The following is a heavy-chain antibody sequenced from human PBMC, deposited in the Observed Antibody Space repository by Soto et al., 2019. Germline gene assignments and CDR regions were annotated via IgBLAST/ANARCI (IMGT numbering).Heavy chain of an antibody. CDR3: ARGGLRPYWFDP. J-gene: IGHJ5*01. V-gene: IGHV3-74*01. D-gene: IGHD5-12*01. Sequence: EVQLVESGGGLVQPGGSLRLSCAASEFTFSTYWMHWVRQAPGKGVVWVSRINGAGGTTNYAVSVKGRFAISRDNAKSTLFLAVNGLRAEDTAVYYCARGGLRPYWFDPWGQGTLVTVSA. CDR1: EFTFSTYW. CDR2: INGAGGTT.